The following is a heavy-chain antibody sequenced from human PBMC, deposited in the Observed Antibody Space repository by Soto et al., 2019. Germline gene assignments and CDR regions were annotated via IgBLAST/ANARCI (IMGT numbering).Heavy chain of an antibody. J-gene: IGHJ5*02. Sequence: PSETLSLTCTVSGGSISAGDYYWNWIRQPPGKGLEWIGYIYYTGTTKYNPSLKSRATLSVDTSKNRFSLNLTSVTAADTAVYSCARGDCFHTWGPGTLVTVSS. CDR1: GGSISAGDYY. V-gene: IGHV4-30-4*01. CDR3: ARGDCFHT. CDR2: IYYTGTT.